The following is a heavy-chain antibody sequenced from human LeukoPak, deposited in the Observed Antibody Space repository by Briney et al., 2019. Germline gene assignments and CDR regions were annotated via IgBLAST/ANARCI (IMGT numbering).Heavy chain of an antibody. CDR3: ARDEGDGRWIHLWARLI. D-gene: IGHD5-18*01. CDR2: TSYDGSNK. Sequence: GGSLVLSCAASGFTFGNYIMHGVRQAPGKGREGVAHTSYDGSNKNYADSGKGRFTISRNKSKNTRKILMDSLSPEDTALYYCARDEGDGRWIHLWARLIWGQGTQVTVSS. J-gene: IGHJ4*02. V-gene: IGHV3-30*01. CDR1: GFTFGNYI.